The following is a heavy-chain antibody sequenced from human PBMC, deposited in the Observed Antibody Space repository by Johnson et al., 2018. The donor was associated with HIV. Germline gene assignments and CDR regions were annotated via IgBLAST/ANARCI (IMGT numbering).Heavy chain of an antibody. D-gene: IGHD3-9*01. Sequence: VQLVESGGGLVQPGGSLRLSCAASGFTFDDYGMSWVRQVPGKGLEWVSGINWNGGNIGYADSVKGRFTISRDNAKNSLYLQMNSLRAEDTAVYYCARDQRYLDWLNDAFDIWGQGTMVTVSS. CDR3: ARDQRYLDWLNDAFDI. V-gene: IGHV3-20*04. CDR1: GFTFDDYG. CDR2: INWNGGNI. J-gene: IGHJ3*02.